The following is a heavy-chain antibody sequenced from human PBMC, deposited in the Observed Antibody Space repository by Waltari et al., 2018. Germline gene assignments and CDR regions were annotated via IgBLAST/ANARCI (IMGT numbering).Heavy chain of an antibody. Sequence: QVQLQESGPGLVKPSQTLSLTCTVSGGPISSGDYYWSWLRQPPGKGLEWIGYIYDSGSTYYNPSLKSRVTISVDTSKNQFSLKLSPVTAADTAVYYCARVIHCSSTSCFYDAFDIWGQGTMVTVSS. CDR1: GGPISSGDYY. D-gene: IGHD2-2*01. CDR2: IYDSGST. V-gene: IGHV4-30-4*08. CDR3: ARVIHCSSTSCFYDAFDI. J-gene: IGHJ3*02.